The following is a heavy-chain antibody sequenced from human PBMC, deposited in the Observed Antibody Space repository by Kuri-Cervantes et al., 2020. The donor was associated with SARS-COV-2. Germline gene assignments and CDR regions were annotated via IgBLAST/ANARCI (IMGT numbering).Heavy chain of an antibody. CDR1: GTSFSSYW. Sequence: GGSLRLSSEASGTSFSSYWMTWVRQTPGGGLEWVANIKQGGSEKYYVDSVKGRFTISRDNAGNSLFLQMNSLRSEDTAVYYCARASAGSSWGYYYYMDVWGIGTTVTVSS. J-gene: IGHJ6*03. D-gene: IGHD1-26*01. CDR2: IKQGGSEK. V-gene: IGHV3-7*01. CDR3: ARASAGSSWGYYYYMDV.